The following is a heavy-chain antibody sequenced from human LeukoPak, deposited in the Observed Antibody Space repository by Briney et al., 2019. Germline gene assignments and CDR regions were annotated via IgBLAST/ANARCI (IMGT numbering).Heavy chain of an antibody. J-gene: IGHJ4*02. CDR1: GYTFTSYG. V-gene: IGHV1-18*01. Sequence: ASVKVSCKASGYTFTSYGISWVRQAPGQGLEWMGWISAYNGNTNYAQKLQGRVTMTTDTSTSTAYMELRSLRSDDTAVYCCARIDIVATKPPIDYWGQGTLVTVSS. D-gene: IGHD5-12*01. CDR3: ARIDIVATKPPIDY. CDR2: ISAYNGNT.